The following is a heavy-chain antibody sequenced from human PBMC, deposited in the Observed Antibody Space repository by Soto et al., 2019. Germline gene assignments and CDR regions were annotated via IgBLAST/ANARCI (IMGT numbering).Heavy chain of an antibody. J-gene: IGHJ4*02. CDR1: GFTFGNYA. V-gene: IGHV3-23*01. D-gene: IGHD1-1*01. CDR3: AKTRGTTVPGGTRTFDF. Sequence: PGGSLRLSSEASGFTFGNYAMTWVRQAPGKGLEWVSTVAYNGDPYSPDSVRGRFTISRDNSRNTVTLQMTSLRAEDTAVYFCAKTRGTTVPGGTRTFDFWGQGALVTVSS. CDR2: VAYNGDP.